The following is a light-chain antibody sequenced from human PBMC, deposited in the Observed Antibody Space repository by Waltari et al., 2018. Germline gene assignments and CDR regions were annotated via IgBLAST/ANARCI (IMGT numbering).Light chain of an antibody. V-gene: IGKV3-15*01. J-gene: IGKJ3*01. CDR2: GAS. CDR1: QSISSQ. Sequence: ELVMTQSPATLSVSPGERATLSCRASQSISSQLAWYQQKPGQAPMLLIYGASTRATGIPARFSGSGSGTEFTLTISSLQSEDFAVYFCQQYHESPPITFGPGTKVDIK. CDR3: QQYHESPPIT.